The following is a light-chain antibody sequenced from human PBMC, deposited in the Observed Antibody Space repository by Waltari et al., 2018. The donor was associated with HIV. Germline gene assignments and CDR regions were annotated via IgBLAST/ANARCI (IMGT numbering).Light chain of an antibody. CDR2: NTY. CDR1: SADLGSNT. CDR3: AAWDDSMEGHV. Sequence: QSVLTQPPSASGTPGQTVTISCSGSSADLGSNTVNWYTQLPGTAPKLLIYNTYQRPSGVPDRVSASQSGTSASLAISGLQSEDEADYYCAAWDDSMEGHVFGGGTKLTIL. J-gene: IGLJ2*01. V-gene: IGLV1-44*01.